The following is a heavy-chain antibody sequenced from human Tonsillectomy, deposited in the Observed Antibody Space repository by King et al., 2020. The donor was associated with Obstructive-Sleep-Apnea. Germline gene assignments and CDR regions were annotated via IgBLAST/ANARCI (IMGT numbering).Heavy chain of an antibody. D-gene: IGHD4-23*01. J-gene: IGHJ4*02. Sequence: MQLQESGPGLVKPSETLSLTCTVSGGSISSSNYYWGWIRQPPGKGLEWIWSIYYSGSTYCHPSLKSRVTLSIDTANNQFSLKLTSVTAADTAVYYCASLTTVTPIDYWGQGTLVAVSS. CDR1: GGSISSSNYY. CDR3: ASLTTVTPIDY. CDR2: IYYSGST. V-gene: IGHV4-39*07.